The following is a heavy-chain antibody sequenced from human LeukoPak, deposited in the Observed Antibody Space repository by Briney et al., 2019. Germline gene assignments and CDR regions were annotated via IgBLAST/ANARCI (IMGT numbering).Heavy chain of an antibody. CDR2: IKSKTDGGTT. Sequence: GGSLRLSCAASGFTFSNAWMSWVRQAPGKGLEWVGRIKSKTDGGTTGYAAPVKGRFTISRDDSKNTLYLQMNSLKTEDTAVYYCTTVGRTAMVIDYYYYYMDVWGKGTTVTVSS. J-gene: IGHJ6*03. CDR3: TTVGRTAMVIDYYYYYMDV. CDR1: GFTFSNAW. V-gene: IGHV3-15*01. D-gene: IGHD5-18*01.